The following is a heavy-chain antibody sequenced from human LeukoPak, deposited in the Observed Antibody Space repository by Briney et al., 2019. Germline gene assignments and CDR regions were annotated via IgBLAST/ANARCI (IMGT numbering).Heavy chain of an antibody. D-gene: IGHD1-1*01. CDR3: AGNWNANWFDP. V-gene: IGHV4-31*03. CDR1: GGSISSGGYY. CDR2: IYYSGGI. Sequence: SQTLSLTCTVSGGSISSGGYYWSWIRQHPGKGLEWIGYIYYSGGIYYNPTLKSRVTISVDTSKTQFPLKLSSVTAADTAVYYCAGNWNANWFDPWGQGTLVTVSS. J-gene: IGHJ5*02.